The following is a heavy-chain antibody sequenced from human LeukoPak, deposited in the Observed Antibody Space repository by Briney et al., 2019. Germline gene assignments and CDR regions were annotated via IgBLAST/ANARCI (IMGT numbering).Heavy chain of an antibody. CDR2: ISGSGGST. Sequence: PGGSLRLSCAASGFTFSSYAMSWVRQAPGKGLEWVSAISGSGGSTYYADSVKGRLTISRDNSKNTLYLQMNSLRAEDTAVYYCAKGLVVPAATESGEYFQHWGQGTLVTVSS. J-gene: IGHJ1*01. V-gene: IGHV3-23*01. D-gene: IGHD2-2*01. CDR3: AKGLVVPAATESGEYFQH. CDR1: GFTFSSYA.